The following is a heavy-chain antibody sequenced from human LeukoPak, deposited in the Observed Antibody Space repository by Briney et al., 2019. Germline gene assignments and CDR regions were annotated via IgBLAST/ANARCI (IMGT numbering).Heavy chain of an antibody. D-gene: IGHD3-3*01. CDR1: GGSTSSYY. V-gene: IGHV4-4*07. J-gene: IGHJ4*02. CDR3: ASQRITIFGVVNPTFDY. Sequence: PSETLSLTCTVSGGSTSSYYWSWIRQPAGKGLEWIGRIYTSGSTNYNPSLKSRVTISVDTSKNQFSLKLSSVTAADTAVYYCASQRITIFGVVNPTFDYWGQGTLVTVSS. CDR2: IYTSGST.